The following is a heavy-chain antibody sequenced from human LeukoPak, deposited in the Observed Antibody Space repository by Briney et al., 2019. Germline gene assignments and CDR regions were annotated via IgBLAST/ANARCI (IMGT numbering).Heavy chain of an antibody. CDR1: GYTFTSYG. CDR2: ISAYNGNT. J-gene: IGHJ4*02. CDR3: PRGHYYDSSGYPNFDY. V-gene: IGHV1-18*01. Sequence: ASVKVSCKASGYTFTSYGISWVRQAPGQGLEWMGWISAYNGNTNYAQKLQGRVTMTTDTSTSTAYMGLRSLRSDDTAVYYCPRGHYYDSSGYPNFDYWGQGTLVTVSS. D-gene: IGHD3-22*01.